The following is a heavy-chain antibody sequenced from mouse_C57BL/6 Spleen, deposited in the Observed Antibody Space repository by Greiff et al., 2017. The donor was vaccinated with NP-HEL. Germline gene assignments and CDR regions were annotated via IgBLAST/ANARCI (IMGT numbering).Heavy chain of an antibody. CDR2: ISSGSSTI. V-gene: IGHV5-17*01. D-gene: IGHD1-1*01. CDR1: GFTFSDYG. J-gene: IGHJ2*01. CDR3: ARGHYDGYYFDY. Sequence: EVHLVESGGGLVKPGGSLKLSCAASGFTFSDYGMHWVRQAPEKGLEWVAYISSGSSTIYYADTVKGRFTISRDNAKNTLFLQMTSLRSEDTAMYYCARGHYDGYYFDYWGQGTTLTVSS.